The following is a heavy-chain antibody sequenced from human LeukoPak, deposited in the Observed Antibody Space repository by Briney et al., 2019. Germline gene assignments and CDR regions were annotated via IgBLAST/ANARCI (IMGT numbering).Heavy chain of an antibody. Sequence: GGSLRLSCAASGFSFNTYAMSWVRQAPGKGLEWVSAISNTGGSTYYADSVKGRFTISRDNSKNTLYLQMNSLRAEDTAVYYCARTPGGYSSGWYIYFDYWGQGTLVTVSS. CDR3: ARTPGGYSSGWYIYFDY. V-gene: IGHV3-23*01. CDR2: ISNTGGST. CDR1: GFSFNTYA. J-gene: IGHJ4*02. D-gene: IGHD6-19*01.